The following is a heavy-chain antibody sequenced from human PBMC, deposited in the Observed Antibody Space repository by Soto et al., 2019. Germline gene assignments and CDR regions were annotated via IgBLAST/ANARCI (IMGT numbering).Heavy chain of an antibody. J-gene: IGHJ5*02. V-gene: IGHV4-31*03. Sequence: PSETLSLTCTVSGGSISSGGYYWSWIRQHPGKGLEWIGYIYYSGSTYYNPSLKSRVTISVDTSKNQFSLKLSSVTAAVTAVYYCARERRIAVAVGFDPWGQGTLVTVSS. CDR1: GGSISSGGYY. D-gene: IGHD6-19*01. CDR2: IYYSGST. CDR3: ARERRIAVAVGFDP.